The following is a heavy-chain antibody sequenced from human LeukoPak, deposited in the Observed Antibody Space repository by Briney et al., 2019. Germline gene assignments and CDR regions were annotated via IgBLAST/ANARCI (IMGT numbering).Heavy chain of an antibody. D-gene: IGHD3-10*01. V-gene: IGHV1-18*01. CDR3: ARAHPGSGWFGEYDY. CDR1: GYTFTSYG. J-gene: IGHJ4*02. Sequence: ASVKVSCKASGYTFTSYGISWVRQAPGQGLEWMGWISAYNGNTNYAQKLQGRVTMTTDTSTSTAYMELRSLRPDDTAVYYCARAHPGSGWFGEYDYWGQGTLVTVSS. CDR2: ISAYNGNT.